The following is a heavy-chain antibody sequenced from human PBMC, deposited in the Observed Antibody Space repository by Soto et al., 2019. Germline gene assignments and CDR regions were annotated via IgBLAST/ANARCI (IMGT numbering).Heavy chain of an antibody. D-gene: IGHD2-8*01. CDR3: ARRTNGYFGY. CDR2: ILADYNT. CDR1: GFTFSDYT. Sequence: EVQLLESGGGLVQPGGSLTLSCAASGFTFSDYTMSWFRQAPGKVLECISVILADYNTYYTGSVRGRFTISRDNSKNTLYLEMNSLRAEDTAVYYCARRTNGYFGYWGQGALVTVSS. J-gene: IGHJ4*02. V-gene: IGHV3-23*03.